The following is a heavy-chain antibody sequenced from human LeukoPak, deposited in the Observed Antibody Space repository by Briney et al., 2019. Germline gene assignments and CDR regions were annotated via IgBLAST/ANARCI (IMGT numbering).Heavy chain of an antibody. CDR2: IYPGDSDT. J-gene: IGHJ5*02. CDR1: GYSFTSYW. Sequence: GESLKISCKGSGYSFTSYWIGWVRQMPGKGLEWMGIIYPGDSDTRYSPSFQGQVTISADKSISTAYLQWSSLKASDTAMYYCARLGAYCSSTSCYTKGPTGFDPWGQGTLVTVSS. V-gene: IGHV5-51*01. CDR3: ARLGAYCSSTSCYTKGPTGFDP. D-gene: IGHD2-2*02.